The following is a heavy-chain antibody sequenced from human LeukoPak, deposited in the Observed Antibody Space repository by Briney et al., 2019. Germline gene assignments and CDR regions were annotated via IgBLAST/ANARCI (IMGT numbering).Heavy chain of an antibody. Sequence: SETLSLTCTVSGGSISSYYWSWIRQPPGKGLEWIGEINHSGSTNYNPSLKSRVTISVDTSKNQFSLKLSSVTAADTAVYYCARSGYSYGKIDYWGQGTLVTVSS. CDR3: ARSGYSYGKIDY. D-gene: IGHD5-18*01. CDR2: INHSGST. J-gene: IGHJ4*02. V-gene: IGHV4-34*01. CDR1: GGSISSYY.